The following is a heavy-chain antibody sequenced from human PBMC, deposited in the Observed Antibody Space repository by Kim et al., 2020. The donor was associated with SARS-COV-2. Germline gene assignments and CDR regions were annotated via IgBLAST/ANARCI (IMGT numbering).Heavy chain of an antibody. CDR1: GYTFTSYG. CDR3: ARVLPVYYGDYEERKAPFDY. D-gene: IGHD4-17*01. CDR2: ISAYNGNT. J-gene: IGHJ4*02. V-gene: IGHV1-18*01. Sequence: ASVKVSCKASGYTFTSYGISWVRQAPGQGLEWMGWISAYNGNTNYAQKLQGRVTMTTDTSTSTAYMELRSLRSDDTAVYYCARVLPVYYGDYEERKAPFDYWGQGTLVTVSS.